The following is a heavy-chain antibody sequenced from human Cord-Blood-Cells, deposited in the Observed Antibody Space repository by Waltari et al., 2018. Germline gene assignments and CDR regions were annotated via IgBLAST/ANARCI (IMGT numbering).Heavy chain of an antibody. Sequence: QVQLQQWGAGLLKPSETLSLTCAVYGGSFSGYYWSWIRQPPGKGLEWIGEINHSGSTNYNPSLKSRVTISVDTSKNQFSLKLSSVTAADTAVYYCARGLSITMVRGVNRGYFDYWGQGTLVTVSS. CDR3: ARGLSITMVRGVNRGYFDY. CDR2: INHSGST. D-gene: IGHD3-10*01. V-gene: IGHV4-34*01. CDR1: GGSFSGYY. J-gene: IGHJ4*02.